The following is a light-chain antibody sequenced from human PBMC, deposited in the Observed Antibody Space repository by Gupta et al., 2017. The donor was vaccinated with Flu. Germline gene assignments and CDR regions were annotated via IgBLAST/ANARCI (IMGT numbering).Light chain of an antibody. CDR1: QSVRSSY. CDR2: GAS. J-gene: IGKJ1*01. CDR3: QQYGSSPRT. V-gene: IGKV3-20*01. Sequence: GTLSLSPGERATLSCRASQSVRSSYLAWYKQKPGQAPRLLIYGASSRATGIPDRFSGSGSGTDFTLTISRLEPEDFAVYYCQQYGSSPRTFGQGTKVEIK.